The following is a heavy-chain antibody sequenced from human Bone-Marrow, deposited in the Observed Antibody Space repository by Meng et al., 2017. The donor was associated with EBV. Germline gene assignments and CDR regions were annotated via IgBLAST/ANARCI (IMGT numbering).Heavy chain of an antibody. CDR3: ARDQGMRGVAVTGIDY. CDR2: INPNSGGT. CDR1: GYTFTGYY. V-gene: IGHV1-2*04. Sequence: QVELVQSGAEVKKPGASVKVSCKASGYTFTGYYMHWVRQAPGQGLEWMGWINPNSGGTNYAQKFQGWVTMTRDTSISTAYMELSRLRSDDTALYYCARDQGMRGVAVTGIDYWGQGTLVTVSS. J-gene: IGHJ4*02. D-gene: IGHD6-19*01.